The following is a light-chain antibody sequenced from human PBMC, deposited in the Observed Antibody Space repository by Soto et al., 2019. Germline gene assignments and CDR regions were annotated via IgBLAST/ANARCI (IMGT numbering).Light chain of an antibody. CDR2: DAS. J-gene: IGKJ4*01. CDR1: QSVSTF. V-gene: IGKV3-11*01. Sequence: EIVLTQSPATLSLSPGERAILSCRASQSVSTFFAWYQQKPGQAPRLLIYDASKRATGIPARFSASGSGTDFTLTISSLEPEDFAVYSCQHRLSWPLTFGGGTTVELK. CDR3: QHRLSWPLT.